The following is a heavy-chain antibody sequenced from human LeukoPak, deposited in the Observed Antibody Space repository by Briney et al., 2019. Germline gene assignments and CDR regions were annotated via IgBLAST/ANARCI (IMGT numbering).Heavy chain of an antibody. D-gene: IGHD3-3*01. V-gene: IGHV1-18*01. J-gene: IGHJ6*02. CDR2: ISAYNGNT. CDR1: GYTFTSYG. Sequence: ASVKVSCKASGYTFTSYGISWVRQAPGQGLEWMGWISAYNGNTNYAQKLRGRVTMTTDTCTSTAYMELRSLRSDDTAVYYCARDLVQDDFWSGYYWEYYGMDVWGQGTTVTVSS. CDR3: ARDLVQDDFWSGYYWEYYGMDV.